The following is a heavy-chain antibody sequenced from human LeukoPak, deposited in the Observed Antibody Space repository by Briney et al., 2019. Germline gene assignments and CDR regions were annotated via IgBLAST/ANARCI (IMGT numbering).Heavy chain of an antibody. CDR3: ATCPVTERKYYYFGMDV. Sequence: SVKVSCKASGGTFSSYAISWVRQAPGQGLEWMGGIIPIFGTANYAQKFQGRVTIAADESTSTAYMELSSLSSEDTVVYYCATCPVTERKYYYFGMDVWGQGTTVTVSS. CDR2: IIPIFGTA. CDR1: GGTFSSYA. J-gene: IGHJ6*02. D-gene: IGHD4-17*01. V-gene: IGHV1-69*13.